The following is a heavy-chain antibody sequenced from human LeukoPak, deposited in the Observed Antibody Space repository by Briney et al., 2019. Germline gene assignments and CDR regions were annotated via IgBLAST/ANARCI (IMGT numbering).Heavy chain of an antibody. J-gene: IGHJ4*02. V-gene: IGHV3-48*03. CDR3: ASKGLQLVY. Sequence: EGSLRLSCAASGFTFSSYEMNWVRQAPGKGLEWVSYISSSGSTIYYADSVKGRFTISRDNAKNSLYLQMYSLRAEDTAVYYCASKGLQLVYWGQGTLVTVSS. CDR1: GFTFSSYE. D-gene: IGHD5-24*01. CDR2: ISSSGSTI.